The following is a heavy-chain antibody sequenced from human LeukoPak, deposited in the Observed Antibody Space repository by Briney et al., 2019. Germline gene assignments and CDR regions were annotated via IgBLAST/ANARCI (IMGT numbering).Heavy chain of an antibody. J-gene: IGHJ3*01. V-gene: IGHV3-48*04. CDR2: ISSTGNNI. CDR1: GFTFSSYS. Sequence: GGSLRLSCAASGFTFSSYSMNWVRQAPGKGLEWVSYISSTGNNIYYADSVKGRFSISRDDAKNSLYLQMNSLRAEDTAVYYCARERRGYSSSWYNAFDFWGQGTMVTVSS. CDR3: ARERRGYSSSWYNAFDF. D-gene: IGHD6-13*01.